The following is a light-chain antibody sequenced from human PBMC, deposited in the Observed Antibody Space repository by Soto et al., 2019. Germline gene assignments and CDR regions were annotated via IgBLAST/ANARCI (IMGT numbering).Light chain of an antibody. CDR3: QQYYSLPWT. CDR1: QSVLYTSNSNNY. Sequence: DIVMTQSPDSLAVSLGERATINCKSSQSVLYTSNSNNYLAWYQHKPGQPPKLLIYWASTRESGVPDRFSGXXXXXXXXXXXXXXQAEDVAXYYCQQYYSLPWTFGQGTKVEIK. J-gene: IGKJ1*01. V-gene: IGKV4-1*01. CDR2: WAS.